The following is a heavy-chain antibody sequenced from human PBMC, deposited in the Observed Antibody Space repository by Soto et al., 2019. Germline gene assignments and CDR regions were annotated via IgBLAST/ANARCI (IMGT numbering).Heavy chain of an antibody. CDR3: ARNGSYYDFWSGYYFGGGMDV. CDR1: GGSFSGYY. J-gene: IGHJ6*02. D-gene: IGHD3-3*01. CDR2: INHSGST. V-gene: IGHV4-34*01. Sequence: PSETLSLTCAVYGGSFSGYYWSWIRPPHGKAQQCIGEINHSGSTNYNPSLKGRVTISVDTSKNQFSLKRSSVTAADTAVYYCARNGSYYDFWSGYYFGGGMDVWGQGTTGTVSS.